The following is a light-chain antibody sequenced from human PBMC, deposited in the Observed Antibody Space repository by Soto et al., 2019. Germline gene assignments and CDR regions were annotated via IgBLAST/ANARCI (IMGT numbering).Light chain of an antibody. CDR1: QSLVHSDGNTY. CDR3: IQGTHWPYT. Sequence: DVVMTQSQLSLPVTLGQPASISCRSSQSLVHSDGNTYLNWFQQRPGQSPRRLICKVSNRDSGVPDRFSGSASGTDFTLKISRVEAEDVGVYYCIQGTHWPYTFGQGTKVDI. V-gene: IGKV2-30*02. J-gene: IGKJ2*01. CDR2: KVS.